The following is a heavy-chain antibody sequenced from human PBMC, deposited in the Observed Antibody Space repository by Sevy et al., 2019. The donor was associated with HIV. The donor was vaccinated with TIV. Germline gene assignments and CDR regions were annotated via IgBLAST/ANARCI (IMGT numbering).Heavy chain of an antibody. V-gene: IGHV1-2*02. CDR1: GYTFTAYY. CDR3: ARRTAAGTGLGFDS. J-gene: IGHJ4*02. D-gene: IGHD6-13*01. CDR2: INPNSDGT. Sequence: ASVKVSCKASGYTFTAYYMHWVRQTPGQGLEWMGWINPNSDGTNYSQKFQGRVTISTDTSISTAYMELRGLRDDDTAFYYCARRTAAGTGLGFDSWGQGTLVTVSS.